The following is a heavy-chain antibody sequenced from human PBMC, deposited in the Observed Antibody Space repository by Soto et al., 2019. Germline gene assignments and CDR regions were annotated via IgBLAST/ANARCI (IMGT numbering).Heavy chain of an antibody. D-gene: IGHD5-12*01. CDR3: ARGVSGYYGFDY. CDR1: GFTFSNYW. J-gene: IGHJ4*02. CDR2: NETST. Sequence: EVQLVESGGGPAQFGGSLRLSCAASGFTFSNYWMHWVRQVPGKGLVWVSRNETSTGYADSVKGRFTIFRDNVKNTLYLQMNSLGAEDTAVYYCARGVSGYYGFDYWGQGTLVTVSS. V-gene: IGHV3-74*01.